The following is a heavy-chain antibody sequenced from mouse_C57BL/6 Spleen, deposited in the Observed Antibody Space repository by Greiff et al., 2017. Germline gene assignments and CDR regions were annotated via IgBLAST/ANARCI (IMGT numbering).Heavy chain of an antibody. CDR3: AREETAQATGAMDY. Sequence: EVKLQESGPELVKPGASVKISCKASGYSFTGYYMNWVKQSPEKSLEWIGEINPSTGGTTYNQKFKAKATLTVDKSSSTAYMQLKSLTSEDSAVYYCAREETAQATGAMDYWGQGTSVTVSS. CDR1: GYSFTGYY. V-gene: IGHV1-42*01. D-gene: IGHD3-2*02. J-gene: IGHJ4*01. CDR2: INPSTGGT.